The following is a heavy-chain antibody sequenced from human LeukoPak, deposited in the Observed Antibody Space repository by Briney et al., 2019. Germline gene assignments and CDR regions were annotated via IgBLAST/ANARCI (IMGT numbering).Heavy chain of an antibody. CDR2: ISVDGETT. Sequence: GGALTLSCAVSGFSVGNSGMSWVRRAPAKGLEWISAISVDGETTYYADSVKGRFIISRDNSKNTLFLQLSSLRAEDTAVYYCAQGYSSGWYPNWGQGSLVSVSS. J-gene: IGHJ4*02. CDR1: GFSVGNSG. D-gene: IGHD6-19*01. CDR3: AQGYSSGWYPN. V-gene: IGHV3-23*01.